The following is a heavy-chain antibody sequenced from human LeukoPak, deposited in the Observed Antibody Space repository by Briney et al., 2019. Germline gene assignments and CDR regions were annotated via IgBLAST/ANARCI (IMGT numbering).Heavy chain of an antibody. V-gene: IGHV5-51*01. J-gene: IGHJ1*01. CDR1: GYSFSSYW. Sequence: GESLKVSCQGSGYSFSSYWIAWVRQMPGQGLEWIGVVYPADSDTRYSPSFQGQVTISVDKSITTAYLQWNSLKASDSATYYCARPGEPDLIGYNQHWGQGTLVTVSS. CDR3: ARPGEPDLIGYNQH. D-gene: IGHD5-18*01. CDR2: VYPADSDT.